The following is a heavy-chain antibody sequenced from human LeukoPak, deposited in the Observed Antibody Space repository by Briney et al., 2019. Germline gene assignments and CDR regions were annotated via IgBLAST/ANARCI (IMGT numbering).Heavy chain of an antibody. J-gene: IGHJ4*02. CDR1: GGSISSGDYY. CDR2: IYYSGST. Sequence: SETLSLTCTVSGGSISSGDYYWSWIRQPPGKGLEWIGYIYYSGSTYYNPSLKSRVTISVDRSKNQFSLKLSSVTAADTAVYYCASKTGSSGWDYYFDYWGQGTLVTVSS. D-gene: IGHD6-19*01. CDR3: ASKTGSSGWDYYFDY. V-gene: IGHV4-30-4*01.